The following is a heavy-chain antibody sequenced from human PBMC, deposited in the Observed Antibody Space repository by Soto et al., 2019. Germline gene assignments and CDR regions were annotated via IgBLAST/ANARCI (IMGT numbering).Heavy chain of an antibody. Sequence: QVQLVESGGGLVKPGGSLRLSCTASGFDFGDYYMSWIRQAPGKGLEWVSYIDSDDGTTYYTDSGKGRLTISSDTAKSSLYLPMNRLRVADTALYYCVRPYYSSSWFPFDRWRQGTLVTVSS. CDR1: GFDFGDYY. CDR3: VRPYYSSSWFPFDR. V-gene: IGHV3-11*01. CDR2: IDSDDGTT. D-gene: IGHD6-13*01. J-gene: IGHJ4*02.